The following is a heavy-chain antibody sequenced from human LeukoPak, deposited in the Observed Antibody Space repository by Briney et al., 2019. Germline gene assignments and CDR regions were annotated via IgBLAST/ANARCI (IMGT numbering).Heavy chain of an antibody. CDR1: GGSISSYY. J-gene: IGHJ3*02. CDR3: AREGLRLDAFDI. D-gene: IGHD2-8*01. Sequence: SETLSPTCTVSGGSISSYYWSWIRQPPGKGLEWIGYIYYSGSTNYNPSLKGRVIISVDTSKNQFSLELSSVTAADTAVYFCAREGLRLDAFDIWGQGTMVTVSS. V-gene: IGHV4-59*01. CDR2: IYYSGST.